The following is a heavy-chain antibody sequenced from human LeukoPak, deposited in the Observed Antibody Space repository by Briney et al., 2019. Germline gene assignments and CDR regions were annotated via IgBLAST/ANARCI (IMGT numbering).Heavy chain of an antibody. D-gene: IGHD1-26*01. Sequence: GGSLRLSCAASGFTFSNYEMYWIRRAPGKGLDWISYIKSSGTTAYYADSVKGRFTISRDNAKNSLYLQMNSLRAEDTAVYYCARGGDTGSYSKFWGQGTLVTVSS. V-gene: IGHV3-48*03. CDR2: IKSSGTTA. CDR1: GFTFSNYE. CDR3: ARGGDTGSYSKF. J-gene: IGHJ4*02.